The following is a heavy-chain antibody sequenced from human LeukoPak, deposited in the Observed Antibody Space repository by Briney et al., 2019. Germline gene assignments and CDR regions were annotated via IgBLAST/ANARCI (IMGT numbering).Heavy chain of an antibody. D-gene: IGHD6-13*01. V-gene: IGHV3-30*04. CDR3: AREGERIAAAGDFDY. J-gene: IGHJ4*02. CDR1: GFIFSSYA. Sequence: GGSLRLSCAASGFIFSSYAMHWVRQAPGKGLEWVAVISYDGSNKYYADSVKGRFTISRDNSKNTLYLQMNSLRAEDTAVYYCAREGERIAAAGDFDYWGQGTLVTVSS. CDR2: ISYDGSNK.